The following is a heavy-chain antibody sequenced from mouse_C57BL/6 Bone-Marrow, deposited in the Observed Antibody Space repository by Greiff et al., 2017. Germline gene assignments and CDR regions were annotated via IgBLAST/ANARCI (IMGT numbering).Heavy chain of an antibody. CDR3: ARLGPRAWFAY. J-gene: IGHJ3*01. Sequence: VQLQQSGAELARPGASVKLSCKASGYTFTSYGISWVKQRTGQGLEWIGEISPRSGNTSYNEKFKGKATLTADKSSSTAYMELRSLTSEDSAVYFCARLGPRAWFAYWGQGTLVTVSA. CDR2: ISPRSGNT. CDR1: GYTFTSYG. V-gene: IGHV1-81*01.